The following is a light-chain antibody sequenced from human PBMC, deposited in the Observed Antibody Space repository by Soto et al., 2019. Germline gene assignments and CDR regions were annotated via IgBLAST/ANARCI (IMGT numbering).Light chain of an antibody. V-gene: IGLV2-14*01. Sequence: QSALTQPASVSGSPGQSTTISGTGTSSDIGGDDYVSWYQQHPGTAPKLMIYEVSNRPSGVSNRFSGSKSGNTASLTISGLQSEDESDYYCSSYTSSTTLGGVFGGGTKLTVL. CDR1: SSDIGGDDY. CDR3: SSYTSSTTLGGV. CDR2: EVS. J-gene: IGLJ2*01.